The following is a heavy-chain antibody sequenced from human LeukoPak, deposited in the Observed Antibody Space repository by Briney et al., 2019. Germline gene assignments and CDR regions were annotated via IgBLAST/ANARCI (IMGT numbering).Heavy chain of an antibody. V-gene: IGHV1-18*01. D-gene: IGHD3-16*01. CDR3: AREEGGKYYYMDV. Sequence: ASVKVSCKASGGTFSSYAIGWVRQAPGQGLEWMGWISGYNGDTNYAQKVQGRVAMTTDSSTSTAYMELRSLRSDDTAVYYCAREEGGKYYYMDVWGKGTTVTVSS. CDR1: GGTFSSYA. J-gene: IGHJ6*03. CDR2: ISGYNGDT.